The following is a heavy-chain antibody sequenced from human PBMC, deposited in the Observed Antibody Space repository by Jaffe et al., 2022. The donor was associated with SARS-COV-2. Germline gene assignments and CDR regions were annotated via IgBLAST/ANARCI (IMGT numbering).Heavy chain of an antibody. CDR1: GFSFSTRGMC. V-gene: IGHV2-70*01. D-gene: IGHD6-19*01. CDR2: IDWDDDK. J-gene: IGHJ4*02. Sequence: QVTLRESGPALVKPTQTLTLTCDFSGFSFSTRGMCVSWIRHPPGKALEWLALIDWDDDKYYSTSLKTRLTISKDTSKDQVVLTMTNMDPVDTATYYCARSQWVGDELDYWGRGTLVTVSS. CDR3: ARSQWVGDELDY.